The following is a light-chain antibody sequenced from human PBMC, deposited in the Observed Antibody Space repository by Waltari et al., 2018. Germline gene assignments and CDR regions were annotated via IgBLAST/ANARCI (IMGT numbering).Light chain of an antibody. J-gene: IGKJ4*01. Sequence: DIVMTQSPDSLAVSLGERATINCKSSQTIFYGSNNKNYLAWNQQKPRQPPRLLLYWASTRESGVPDRFSGSGSGTDFTLTISSLQAEDVAVYYCQQYYDTPLSFGGGTKVEIK. CDR3: QQYYDTPLS. V-gene: IGKV4-1*01. CDR2: WAS. CDR1: QTIFYGSNNKNY.